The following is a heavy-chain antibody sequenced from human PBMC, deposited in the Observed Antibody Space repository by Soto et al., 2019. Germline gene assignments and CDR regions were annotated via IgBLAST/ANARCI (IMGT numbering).Heavy chain of an antibody. J-gene: IGHJ3*02. V-gene: IGHV3-30*18. CDR3: AKGAYGDYAVSDAFDI. Sequence: QVQLVESGGGVVQPGRSLRLSCAASGFTFSSYGMHWVRQAPGKGLEWVAVISYDGSNKYYADSVKGRFTISRDNSKNTLYLQMNSLRAEDTAVYYCAKGAYGDYAVSDAFDIWGQGTMVTVSS. D-gene: IGHD4-17*01. CDR2: ISYDGSNK. CDR1: GFTFSSYG.